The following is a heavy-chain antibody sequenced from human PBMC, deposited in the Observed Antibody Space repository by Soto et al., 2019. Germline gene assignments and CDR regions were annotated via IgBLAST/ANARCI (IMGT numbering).Heavy chain of an antibody. CDR2: VSFDGTTK. J-gene: IGHJ4*02. D-gene: IGHD2-21*02. CDR1: GFTFSSYG. CDR3: AKLPNCGGDCYFDY. Sequence: QVQLVESGGGVVQPGRSLGLSCAVSGFTFSSYGMHWVRQAPGKGLEWVARVSFDGTTKYYADSVKGRFTISRDNSKNTLYLQMNTLRAEDTAVYYCAKLPNCGGDCYFDYWGQGTLVTVSS. V-gene: IGHV3-30*18.